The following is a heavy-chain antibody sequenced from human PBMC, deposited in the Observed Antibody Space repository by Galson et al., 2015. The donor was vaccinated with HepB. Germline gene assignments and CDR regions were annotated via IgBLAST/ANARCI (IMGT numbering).Heavy chain of an antibody. D-gene: IGHD3-16*02. CDR2: ISGSGGST. CDR1: GFTFSSYA. Sequence: SLRLSCAASGFTFSSYAMSWVRQAPGKGLAWVSAISGSGGSTYYADSVKGRFTISRDNSKNTLYLQMNSLRAEDTAVYYCAKEWRGNYDCVWGSYRYDPDYFDYWGQGTLVTVSS. V-gene: IGHV3-23*01. J-gene: IGHJ4*02. CDR3: AKEWRGNYDCVWGSYRYDPDYFDY.